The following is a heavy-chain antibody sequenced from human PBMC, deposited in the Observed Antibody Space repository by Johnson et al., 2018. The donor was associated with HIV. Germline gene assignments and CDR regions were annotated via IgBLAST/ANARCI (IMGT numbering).Heavy chain of an antibody. D-gene: IGHD3-22*01. CDR3: AKDQHYYDSRNGGAFDI. Sequence: VQLVESGGGVVQPGRSLRLSCAASGFTFSSYAMHWVRQAPGKGLEWVSAISGSGGSTYYADSVKGRFTISRDNSKNTLYLQMNSLRAEDTAVYYCAKDQHYYDSRNGGAFDIWGQGEMVNVSS. CDR1: GFTFSSYA. V-gene: IGHV3-23*04. J-gene: IGHJ3*02. CDR2: ISGSGGST.